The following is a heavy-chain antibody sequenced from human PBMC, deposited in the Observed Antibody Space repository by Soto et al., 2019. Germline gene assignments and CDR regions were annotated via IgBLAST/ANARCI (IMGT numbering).Heavy chain of an antibody. V-gene: IGHV4-38-2*02. CDR3: ARSLGYCSSTSCYQYNWFDP. Sequence: SETLSLTCTVSGYSISSGYYWGWIRQPPGKGLEWIGSIYHSGSTYYNPSLKSRVTISVDTSKNQFSLKLSSVTAADTAVYYCARSLGYCSSTSCYQYNWFDPWGQGTLVTVSS. CDR2: IYHSGST. CDR1: GYSISSGYY. D-gene: IGHD2-2*01. J-gene: IGHJ5*02.